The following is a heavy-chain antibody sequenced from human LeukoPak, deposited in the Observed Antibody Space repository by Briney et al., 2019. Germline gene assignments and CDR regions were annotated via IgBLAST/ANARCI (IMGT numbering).Heavy chain of an antibody. J-gene: IGHJ4*02. V-gene: IGHV3-9*01. D-gene: IGHD3-9*01. CDR2: ISWNSGSI. CDR1: GFTFDDYA. Sequence: GGSLRLSCAASGFTFDDYAMHWVRQAPGKGLEWVSGISWNSGSIGYADSVKGRFTISRDNAKNSLYLQMNSLRAEDTALYYCAKDIEDILTGYYLNWGQGTLVTVSS. CDR3: AKDIEDILTGYYLN.